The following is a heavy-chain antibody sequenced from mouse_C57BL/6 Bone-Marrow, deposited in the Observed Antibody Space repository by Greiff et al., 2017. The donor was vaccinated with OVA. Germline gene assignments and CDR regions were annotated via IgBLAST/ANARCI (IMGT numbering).Heavy chain of an antibody. D-gene: IGHD2-3*01. CDR3: ARSEGDGYYVALFAY. V-gene: IGHV1-64*01. Sequence: QVQLQQPGAELVKPGASVKLSCKASGYTFTSYWMHWVKQRPGQGLEWIGMIHPNSGSTNYNEKLQSKATLTVAKSSSTAYMQLSSLTSEDYAVYYCARSEGDGYYVALFAYWGQGTLVTVSA. J-gene: IGHJ3*01. CDR2: IHPNSGST. CDR1: GYTFTSYW.